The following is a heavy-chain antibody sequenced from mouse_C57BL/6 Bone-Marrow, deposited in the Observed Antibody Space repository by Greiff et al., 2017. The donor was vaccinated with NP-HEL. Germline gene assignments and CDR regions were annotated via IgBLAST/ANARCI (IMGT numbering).Heavy chain of an antibody. CDR2: IYWDDDK. V-gene: IGHV8-12*01. Sequence: QVTLKESGPGILQSSQTLSLTCSFSGFSLSTSGMGVSWIRQPSGKGLEWLAHIYWDDDKRYNPSLKSRLTIYKDTSRNQVILKITSVDTEDTATYYCARRPIYYDYDGWYFDVWGTGTTVTVSS. J-gene: IGHJ1*03. CDR3: ARRPIYYDYDGWYFDV. CDR1: GFSLSTSGMG. D-gene: IGHD2-4*01.